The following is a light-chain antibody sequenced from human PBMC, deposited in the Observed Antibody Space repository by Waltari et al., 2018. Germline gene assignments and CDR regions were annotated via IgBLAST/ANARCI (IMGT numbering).Light chain of an antibody. CDR3: QKYNSAPLT. V-gene: IGKV1-27*01. CDR1: QGISNY. CDR2: AAS. Sequence: DIQMTQSPSSLSASVGDRVTITCRPSQGISNYLALYQQKPGKVPKLLIYAASTLQSGVPSRFSGSGSGTEFTLTISSLQPEDVATYYCQKYNSAPLTFGGGTKVGIK. J-gene: IGKJ4*01.